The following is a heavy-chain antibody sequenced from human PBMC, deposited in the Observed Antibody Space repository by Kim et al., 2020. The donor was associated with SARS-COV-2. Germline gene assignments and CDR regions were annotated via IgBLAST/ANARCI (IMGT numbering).Heavy chain of an antibody. D-gene: IGHD2-15*01. Sequence: ASVKVSCKVSGNTLSNYYIYWVRQAPGQGLEWMGIINPSDGSRNYAQKFQDRVTMTRDTSTSTVYMDLSSVRSEDTAVYYCGRERGHCSGGSCYPGYSGMDVWGQGTTVTVSS. V-gene: IGHV1-46*01. CDR2: INPSDGSR. J-gene: IGHJ6*02. CDR1: GNTLSNYY. CDR3: GRERGHCSGGSCYPGYSGMDV.